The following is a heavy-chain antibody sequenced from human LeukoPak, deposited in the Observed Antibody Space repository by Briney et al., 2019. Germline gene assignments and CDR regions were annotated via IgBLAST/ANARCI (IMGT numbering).Heavy chain of an antibody. CDR2: INPNSGGT. CDR3: XRGGSYDILTGYGYNXFXX. V-gene: IGHV1-2*06. J-gene: IGHJ5*02. Sequence: ASVKVSCKASGYTFTGYYMHRVRQAPGQGLEWMGRINPNSGGTNYAQKFQGRVTMTRDTSISTAYMELSRLRSDDTAVYYCXRGGSYDILTGYGYNXFXXWGQXTLVT. D-gene: IGHD3-9*01. CDR1: GYTFTGYY.